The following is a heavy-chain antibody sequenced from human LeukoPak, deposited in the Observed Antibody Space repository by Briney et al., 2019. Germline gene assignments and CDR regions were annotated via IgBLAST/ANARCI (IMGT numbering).Heavy chain of an antibody. CDR2: IYPGDSDT. CDR3: ARNNPYSSGWYGGRSFDY. V-gene: IGHV5-51*01. D-gene: IGHD6-19*01. J-gene: IGHJ4*02. CDR1: GYSFTSYW. Sequence: GESLKISCKGSGYSFTSYWIGWVRQMPGKGLEWIGIIYPGDSDTRYGPSFQGQVTISADKSISTAYLQWSSLKASDTAMYYCARNNPYSSGWYGGRSFDYWGQGTLVTVSS.